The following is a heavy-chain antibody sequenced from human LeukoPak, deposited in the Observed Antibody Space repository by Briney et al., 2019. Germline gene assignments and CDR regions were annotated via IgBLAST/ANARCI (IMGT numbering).Heavy chain of an antibody. J-gene: IGHJ3*02. Sequence: SETLSLTCAVYGGSFSGYYWTWIRQSPGRGLEWIGEVHYSGSATYNPSLKSRVTISVDTSINQFSLKLTSVTAADTAVYYCARDRTPGTTFPDAFDIWGQGTMVTVSS. CDR2: VHYSGSA. CDR1: GGSFSGYY. V-gene: IGHV4-34*01. CDR3: ARDRTPGTTFPDAFDI. D-gene: IGHD1-1*01.